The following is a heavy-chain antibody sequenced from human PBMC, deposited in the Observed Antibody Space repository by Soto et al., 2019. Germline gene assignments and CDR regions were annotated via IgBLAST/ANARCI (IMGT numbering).Heavy chain of an antibody. J-gene: IGHJ4*02. Sequence: EVQLLESGGGLVQPGGSLRLSCAASGFTFSSYAMSWVRQAPGKGLEWGSAISGSGGSTYYADSVKGRFTISRDNSKNTLYLQMNSLRAEDTAVYYCAKAQNYCSGGSCRVYFDYWGQGTLVTVSS. D-gene: IGHD2-15*01. V-gene: IGHV3-23*01. CDR3: AKAQNYCSGGSCRVYFDY. CDR2: ISGSGGST. CDR1: GFTFSSYA.